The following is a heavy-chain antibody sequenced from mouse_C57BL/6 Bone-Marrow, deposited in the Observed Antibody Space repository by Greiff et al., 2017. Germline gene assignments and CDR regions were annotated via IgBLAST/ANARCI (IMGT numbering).Heavy chain of an antibody. CDR3: TNWDEGTWFAY. V-gene: IGHV14-4*01. Sequence: DVKLQESGAELVRPGASVKLSCTASGFNIKDDYMHWVKQRPEQGLKWIGWIDPENGDTEYASKFQGKATITADTSSNTAYLQLSSLTSEDTAVYYCTNWDEGTWFAYWGQGTLVTVSA. CDR1: GFNIKDDY. CDR2: IDPENGDT. D-gene: IGHD4-1*01. J-gene: IGHJ3*01.